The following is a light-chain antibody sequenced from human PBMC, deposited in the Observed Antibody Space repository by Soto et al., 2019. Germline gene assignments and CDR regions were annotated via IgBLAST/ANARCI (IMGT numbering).Light chain of an antibody. J-gene: IGKJ1*01. CDR3: QQYISYWT. V-gene: IGKV1-5*01. CDR2: DAS. Sequence: EIEMGPSAATGGGCVGDRVSMTCRASQNINKRLAWYQQKPGKAPKFLISDASNLESGVPSRFSGSGSGTEFTLTINGLQPDDIATYYCQQYISYWTFGKGNKVDIK. CDR1: QNINKR.